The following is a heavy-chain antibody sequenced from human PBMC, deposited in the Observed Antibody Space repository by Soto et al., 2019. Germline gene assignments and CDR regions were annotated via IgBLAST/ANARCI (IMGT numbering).Heavy chain of an antibody. CDR3: ARAQRKEHLAWFDP. CDR2: IIPILGIA. J-gene: IGHJ5*02. V-gene: IGHV1-69*02. CDR1: GGTFSSYT. Sequence: QVQLVQSGAEVKKPGSSVKVSCKASGGTFSSYTISWVRQAPGQGLEWMGRIIPILGIANYAQKFQGRVTITADKSTSTGYMELSSLRSEDTAVYYCARAQRKEHLAWFDPWGQGTLVTVSS. D-gene: IGHD6-25*01.